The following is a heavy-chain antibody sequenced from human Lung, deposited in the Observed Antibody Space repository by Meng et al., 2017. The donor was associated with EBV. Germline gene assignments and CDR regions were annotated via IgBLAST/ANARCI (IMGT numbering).Heavy chain of an antibody. Sequence: QVHLQGSGPGLVKPSQTLSLTCTVSGDSIRSGGDYWSWIRQQPGKGLEWIGYIYYTGSSFYNPSLKSRVTISVDTSKNQFFLNLSSVTAADTAVYYCANAGRFGESLGDYWGQGILVTVSS. CDR1: GDSIRSGGDY. CDR3: ANAGRFGESLGDY. CDR2: IYYTGSS. J-gene: IGHJ4*02. V-gene: IGHV4-31*03. D-gene: IGHD3-10*01.